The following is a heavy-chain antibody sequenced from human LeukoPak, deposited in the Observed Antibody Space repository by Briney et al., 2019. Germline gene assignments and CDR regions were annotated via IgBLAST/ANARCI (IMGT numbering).Heavy chain of an antibody. D-gene: IGHD3/OR15-3a*01. V-gene: IGHV4-39*01. CDR3: ARQTGSGLFILP. J-gene: IGHJ4*02. CDR2: IYYSGNT. Sequence: PSETLSLTCAVSGVSISSSNSYWGWIRQPPGKGLGWIGRIYYSGNTYYNASLKSQVSISIATSKNQFSLRLTSVTAADTAVYYCARQTGSGLFILPGGQGTLVSVSS. CDR1: GVSISSSNSY.